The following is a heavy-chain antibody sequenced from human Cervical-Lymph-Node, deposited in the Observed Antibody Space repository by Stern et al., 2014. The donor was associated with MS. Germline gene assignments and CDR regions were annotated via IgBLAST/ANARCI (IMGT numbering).Heavy chain of an antibody. CDR3: AREKSDCSGGSCFSSLDY. Sequence: VQLVESGAEVKKPGSSVKVSCKSSGDTFSTHAISWVRQAPGQGLERMGRIIPILDTTDYAQKLQGRLTIDADESTNTAYMELSSLTPDDTAVYYCAREKSDCSGGSCFSSLDYWGQGTLVTVSS. CDR2: IIPILDTT. V-gene: IGHV1-69*11. CDR1: GDTFSTHA. D-gene: IGHD2-15*01. J-gene: IGHJ4*02.